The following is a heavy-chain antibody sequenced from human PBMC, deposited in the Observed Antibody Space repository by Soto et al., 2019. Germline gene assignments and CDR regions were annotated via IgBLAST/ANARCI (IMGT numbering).Heavy chain of an antibody. CDR3: AKFNYDYIWGSYHHDY. CDR2: ISGSGGST. D-gene: IGHD3-16*02. J-gene: IGHJ4*02. Sequence: EVQLLESGGGLVQPGGSLRLSCAASGFTFSSYAMSWVRQAPGKGLEWVSAISGSGGSTYYADSVKGRFTISRDNSKNTLDLQMNSLRAEDTAVYYCAKFNYDYIWGSYHHDYWGQGTLVTVSS. V-gene: IGHV3-23*01. CDR1: GFTFSSYA.